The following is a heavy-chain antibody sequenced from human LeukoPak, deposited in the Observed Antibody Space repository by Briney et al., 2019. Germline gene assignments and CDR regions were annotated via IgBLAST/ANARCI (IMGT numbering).Heavy chain of an antibody. V-gene: IGHV1-8*01. CDR1: GYTFTSYD. Sequence: ASVKVSCKASGYTFTSYDINWVRQATGQGLEWMGWMNPNSGNTGYAQKFQGRVTMTRNISISTAYMELSSLRSEDTAVYYCARDLWGGARAAFGIWGQGTMVTVSS. CDR3: ARDLWGGARAAFGI. J-gene: IGHJ3*02. D-gene: IGHD1-26*01. CDR2: MNPNSGNT.